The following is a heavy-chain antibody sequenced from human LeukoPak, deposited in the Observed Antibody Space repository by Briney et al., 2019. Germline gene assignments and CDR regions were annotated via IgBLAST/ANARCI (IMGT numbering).Heavy chain of an antibody. CDR1: GDSIGSGPYY. CDR2: IYYTRNT. CDR3: ARRDNSDSSGYFDH. Sequence: PSETLSLTCSVSGDSIGSGPYYWRWIRQSPGKGLEWIGTIYYTRNTYYNSSLKSRVTISIDTSKNQFSPKLSSVTAADTAIYYCARRDNSDSSGYFDHWGQGTLVTVSS. D-gene: IGHD3-22*01. J-gene: IGHJ4*02. V-gene: IGHV4-39*01.